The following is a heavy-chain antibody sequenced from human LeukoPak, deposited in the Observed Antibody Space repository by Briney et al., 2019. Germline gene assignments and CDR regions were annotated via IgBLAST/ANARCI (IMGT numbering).Heavy chain of an antibody. D-gene: IGHD6-13*01. CDR1: GGTFSSYA. V-gene: IGHV1-69*04. Sequence: PGASVKVSCKASGGTFSSYAISWVRQAPEQGLEWMGRIIPILGIANYAQKFQGRVTITADKSTSTAYMELSSLRSEHTAVYYCARVPGIAAAGTLSIFDYWGQGTLVTVSS. CDR2: IIPILGIA. J-gene: IGHJ4*02. CDR3: ARVPGIAAAGTLSIFDY.